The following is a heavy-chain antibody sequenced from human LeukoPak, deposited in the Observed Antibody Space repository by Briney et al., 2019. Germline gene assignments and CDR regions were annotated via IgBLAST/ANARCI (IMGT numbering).Heavy chain of an antibody. V-gene: IGHV3-53*01. Sequence: GGSLRLSCAVSGFTVSSNYMSWVRQAPGKGLEWLSVIYPGGNTYYLDSVKGRFTISRDNSKNTLYLQMNSLRAEDTAVYYCAKAEGFYYYYYMDVWGKGTTVTISS. CDR1: GFTVSSNY. J-gene: IGHJ6*03. CDR2: IYPGGNT. CDR3: AKAEGFYYYYYMDV.